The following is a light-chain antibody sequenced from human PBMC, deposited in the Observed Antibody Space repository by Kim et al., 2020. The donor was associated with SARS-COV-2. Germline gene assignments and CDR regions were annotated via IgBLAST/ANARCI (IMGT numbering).Light chain of an antibody. CDR2: KTS. CDR1: KGISNW. V-gene: IGKV1-5*03. J-gene: IGKJ2*03. CDR3: QQYNKDPYS. Sequence: ASIGDRVTISCRANKGISNWLAWYQQKPGKAPKLLIYKTSYLESGVPSGFSGSGSGTEFTLTIASLQPDDFATYYCQQYNKDPYSFGQGTKVDIK.